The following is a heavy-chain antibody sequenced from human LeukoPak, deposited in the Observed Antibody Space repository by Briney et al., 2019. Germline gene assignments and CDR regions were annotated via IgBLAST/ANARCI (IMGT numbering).Heavy chain of an antibody. D-gene: IGHD3-10*01. CDR3: ARDYGRSRDYGMDV. V-gene: IGHV3-7*01. Sequence: GGSLRLSCVASGFTFSDYWMSWVRQAPGKGLEWVANIKQDGTEKYYVDSVKGRFTISRDNAKNTLYLQMNSLRVEDTAVYYCARDYGRSRDYGMDVWGPGTTVTVSS. J-gene: IGHJ6*02. CDR2: IKQDGTEK. CDR1: GFTFSDYW.